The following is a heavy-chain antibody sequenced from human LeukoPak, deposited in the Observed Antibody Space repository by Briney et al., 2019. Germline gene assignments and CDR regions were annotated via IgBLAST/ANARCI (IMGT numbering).Heavy chain of an antibody. V-gene: IGHV4-38-2*02. CDR1: GYSISSGYY. D-gene: IGHD2-2*01. CDR3: ARVYCSSTSCPYYYYYVDV. Sequence: PSETLSLTCTVSGYSISSGYYWGWIRQPPGKGLEWIGSIYHSGSTYYNPSLKSRVTISVDTSKNQFSLKLSSVTAADTAVYYCARVYCSSTSCPYYYYYVDVWGKGTTVTVSS. CDR2: IYHSGST. J-gene: IGHJ6*03.